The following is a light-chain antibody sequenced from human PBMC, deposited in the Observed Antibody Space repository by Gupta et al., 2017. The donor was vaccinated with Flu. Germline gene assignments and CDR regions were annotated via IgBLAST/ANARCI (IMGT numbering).Light chain of an antibody. Sequence: YELSQPPSVSVSPGQSAEITCSGDALTTRYVYWYQQRPGQAPTSLIFKNVERPSGISERFSGSKSGTVGTLTITGVQAEDEADYYCQSADNSVSYRRVFGGGTKLTVL. CDR1: ALTTRY. CDR3: QSADNSVSYRRV. J-gene: IGLJ3*02. V-gene: IGLV3-25*02. CDR2: KNV.